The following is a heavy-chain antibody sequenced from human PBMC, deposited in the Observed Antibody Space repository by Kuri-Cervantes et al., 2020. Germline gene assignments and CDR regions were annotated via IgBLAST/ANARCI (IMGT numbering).Heavy chain of an antibody. CDR2: IYYSGST. D-gene: IGHD4-17*01. CDR1: GFSLSNARMG. Sequence: SGPTLVKSTETLTLTCTVSGFSLSNARMGVSWIRQHPGKGLEWIGYIYYSGSTYYNPSLKSRVTISVDTSKNQFSLKLSSVTAADTAVYYCAREPPPTTVTTYYYGMDVWGQGTTVTVSS. J-gene: IGHJ6*02. CDR3: AREPPPTTVTTYYYGMDV. V-gene: IGHV4-31*03.